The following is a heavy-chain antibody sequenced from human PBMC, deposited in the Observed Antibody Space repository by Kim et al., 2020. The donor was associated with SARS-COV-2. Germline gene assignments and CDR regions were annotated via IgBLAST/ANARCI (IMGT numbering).Heavy chain of an antibody. D-gene: IGHD6-13*01. Sequence: GGSLRLSCAASGFTFSSYGMHWVRQAPGKGLEWVAVISYDGGNKYYADSVKGRFTISRDNSKNTLYLQMNSLRAEDTAVYYCANHVIAAAGTKSSGPDYWGQGTLVTVSS. CDR2: ISYDGGNK. J-gene: IGHJ4*02. CDR1: GFTFSSYG. V-gene: IGHV3-30*18. CDR3: ANHVIAAAGTKSSGPDY.